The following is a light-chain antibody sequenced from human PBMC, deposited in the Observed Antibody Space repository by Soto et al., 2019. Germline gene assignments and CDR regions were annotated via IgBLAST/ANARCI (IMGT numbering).Light chain of an antibody. Sequence: IVWSQSPGTLSLSPGERATLSCSPIQTVISARLAWFQQKPGQAPRLLIYGASNRATGIPDRFSGSGSGTEFTLTISSLQSEDFAVYYCQQYNSWPPYTLAQGTKV. V-gene: IGKV3-20*01. J-gene: IGKJ2*01. CDR1: QTVISAR. CDR3: QQYNSWPPYT. CDR2: GAS.